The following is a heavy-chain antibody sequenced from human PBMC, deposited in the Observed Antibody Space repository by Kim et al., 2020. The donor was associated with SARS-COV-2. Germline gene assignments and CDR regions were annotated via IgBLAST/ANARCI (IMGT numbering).Heavy chain of an antibody. Sequence: GGSLRLSCAASGFTFSSYSMNWVRQAPGKGLEWVSSISSSSSYIYYADSVKGRFTISRDNAKNSLYLQMNSLRAEDTAVYYCARPGLGFGELHPLYYYGMDVWGQGTTVTVSS. CDR1: GFTFSSYS. J-gene: IGHJ6*02. CDR3: ARPGLGFGELHPLYYYGMDV. CDR2: ISSSSSYI. D-gene: IGHD3-10*01. V-gene: IGHV3-21*01.